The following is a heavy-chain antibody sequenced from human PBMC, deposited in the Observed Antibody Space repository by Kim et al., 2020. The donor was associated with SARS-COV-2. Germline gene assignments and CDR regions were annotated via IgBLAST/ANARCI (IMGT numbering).Heavy chain of an antibody. CDR3: ARDRVLMGKYYFDS. Sequence: GGSLRLSCAASGFTVSSTYVNWVRQPPGKGLEWVSVIYSGGSTYYAVSVKGRFSISRDNSKNTLFLHMNSLRAEDTAIYYCARDRVLMGKYYFDSWGQGTLVTVSS. CDR2: IYSGGST. V-gene: IGHV3-66*01. CDR1: GFTVSSTY. D-gene: IGHD3-16*01. J-gene: IGHJ4*02.